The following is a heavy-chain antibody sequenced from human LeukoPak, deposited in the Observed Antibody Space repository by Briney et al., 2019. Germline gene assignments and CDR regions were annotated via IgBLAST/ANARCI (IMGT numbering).Heavy chain of an antibody. V-gene: IGHV3-21*01. J-gene: IGHJ4*02. CDR2: ISSSSSYI. CDR3: AGRCSSTSCYDIEFDY. D-gene: IGHD2-2*01. CDR1: GFTFRSYS. Sequence: PGGSLRLSXAASGFTFRSYSMNWVRQAPGKGLEWLSSISSSSSYIYYADSVKGRFTISRDNAKNSLYLQMNSLRAEDTAVYYCAGRCSSTSCYDIEFDYWGQGTLVTVSS.